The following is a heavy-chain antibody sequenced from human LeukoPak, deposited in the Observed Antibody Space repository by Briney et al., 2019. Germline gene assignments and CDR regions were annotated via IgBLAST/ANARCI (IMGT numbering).Heavy chain of an antibody. D-gene: IGHD3-10*01. Sequence: KFQGRVTITRDTSASTAYMELSSLRSEDTAVYYCARDEGSEKLDYWGQGTLVTVSS. CDR3: ARDEGSEKLDY. J-gene: IGHJ4*02. V-gene: IGHV1-3*01.